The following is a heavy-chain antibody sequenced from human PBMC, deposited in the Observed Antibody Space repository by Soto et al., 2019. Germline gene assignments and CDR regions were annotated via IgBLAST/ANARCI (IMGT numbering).Heavy chain of an antibody. D-gene: IGHD3-10*01. J-gene: IGHJ6*02. V-gene: IGHV3-23*01. CDR1: GFTFSSYA. CDR3: AKVMGSGSYYFYYYYGMDV. CDR2: ISGSGGST. Sequence: GGSLRLSCAASGFTFSSYAMSWVRQAPGKGLEWVSAISGSGGSTYYADSVKGRFTISRDNSKNTLYLQMNSLRAEDTAVYYCAKVMGSGSYYFYYYYGMDVWGQGTTVTVSS.